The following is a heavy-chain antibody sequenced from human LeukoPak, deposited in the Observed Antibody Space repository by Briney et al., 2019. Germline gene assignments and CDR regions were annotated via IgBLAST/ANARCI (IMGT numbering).Heavy chain of an antibody. CDR1: GFTFSSYA. V-gene: IGHV3-23*01. J-gene: IGHJ4*02. Sequence: GGSLRLSCAASGFTFSSYAMSWVRRAPGKGLEWVSAISGSGGSTYYADSVKGRFTISRDNSKNTLYLQMNSLRAEDTAVYYCARGHIAARPFDYWGQGTLVTVSS. CDR2: ISGSGGST. CDR3: ARGHIAARPFDY. D-gene: IGHD6-6*01.